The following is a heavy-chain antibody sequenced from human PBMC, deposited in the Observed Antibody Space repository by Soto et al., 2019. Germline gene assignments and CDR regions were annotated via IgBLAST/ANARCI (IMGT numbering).Heavy chain of an antibody. Sequence: SETLSLTCTVSGGSISSGDYYWTWIRQHPGKGLEWIGYINYSGSTNYNPSHKSRVTMSVDTSKNQFSLKLTSVTAADTAVYYCTTQGFGGLHGLVDVWGQGTTVTVSS. J-gene: IGHJ6*02. CDR2: INYSGST. CDR1: GGSISSGDYY. CDR3: TTQGFGGLHGLVDV. V-gene: IGHV4-31*03. D-gene: IGHD3-10*01.